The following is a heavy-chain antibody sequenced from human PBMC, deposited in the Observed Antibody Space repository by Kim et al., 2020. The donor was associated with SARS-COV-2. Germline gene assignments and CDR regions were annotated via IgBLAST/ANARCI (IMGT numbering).Heavy chain of an antibody. Sequence: GGSLRLSCAASGFSFNNYAMHWVRQAPGKGLQWVAGISSEGSKKYYAEPVQGRFTGSRDSSKNMVYLQMNSLRAEDTAMYFCAKVNSVFMIYPTRGAFDIWGLGTRVTVSS. CDR1: GFSFNNYA. J-gene: IGHJ3*02. CDR3: AKVNSVFMIYPTRGAFDI. V-gene: IGHV3-30*18. CDR2: ISSEGSKK. D-gene: IGHD3-16*01.